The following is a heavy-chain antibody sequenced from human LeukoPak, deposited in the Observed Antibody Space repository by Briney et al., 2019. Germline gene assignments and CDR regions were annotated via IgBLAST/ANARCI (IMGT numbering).Heavy chain of an antibody. Sequence: GGSLRLSCAASGFTFSGSAMHWVRQASGKGLEWVGRIRSKANSYATAYAASVKGRFTISRDDSKNTAYLQMNSLKTEDTAVYYCARGSWFGELVGAFDIWGQGTMVTVSS. D-gene: IGHD3-10*01. CDR2: IRSKANSYAT. V-gene: IGHV3-73*01. J-gene: IGHJ3*02. CDR1: GFTFSGSA. CDR3: ARGSWFGELVGAFDI.